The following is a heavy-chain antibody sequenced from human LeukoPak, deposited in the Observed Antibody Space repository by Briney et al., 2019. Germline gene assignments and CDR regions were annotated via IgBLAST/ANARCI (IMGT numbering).Heavy chain of an antibody. J-gene: IGHJ4*02. CDR3: ATGLMYYYGSGSPYPFDY. Sequence: GGSLRLSCAASGFTFSSDGMHWVRQAPGKGLEWVAVISYDGSNKYYADSVKGRFTISRDNSKNTLYLQMNSLRAEDTAVYYCATGLMYYYGSGSPYPFDYWGQGTLVTVSS. V-gene: IGHV3-30*03. D-gene: IGHD3-10*01. CDR2: ISYDGSNK. CDR1: GFTFSSDG.